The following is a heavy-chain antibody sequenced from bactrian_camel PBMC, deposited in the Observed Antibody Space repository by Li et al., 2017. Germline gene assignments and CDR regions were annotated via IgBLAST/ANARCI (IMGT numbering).Heavy chain of an antibody. CDR1: GLRYSSHC. Sequence: HVQLVESGGGSAQAGGSLSLSCEASGLRYSSHCYAWFRQAPGKDREGVAAVATGDASTRYGSSVKGRFTISQDTASNTVYLQMNGLTPEDTAVYYCVVLNPCSLSLASVTQWGQGTQVTVS. V-gene: IGHV3S1*01. D-gene: IGHD1*01. CDR3: VVLNPCSLSLASVTQ. CDR2: VATGDAST. J-gene: IGHJ4*01.